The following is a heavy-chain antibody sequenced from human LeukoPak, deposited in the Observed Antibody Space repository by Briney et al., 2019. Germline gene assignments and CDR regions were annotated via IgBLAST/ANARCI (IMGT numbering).Heavy chain of an antibody. D-gene: IGHD1-26*01. Sequence: GGSLRLSCAASGFTFSSYAMHWVRQAPGKGLEWVAVILYDGSNKYYADSVKGRFTISRDNSKNTLYLQMNSLRAEDTAVYYCARDRAPGLRRAGSSQNWFDPRGQGTLVTVSS. J-gene: IGHJ5*02. V-gene: IGHV3-30*04. CDR3: ARDRAPGLRRAGSSQNWFDP. CDR1: GFTFSSYA. CDR2: ILYDGSNK.